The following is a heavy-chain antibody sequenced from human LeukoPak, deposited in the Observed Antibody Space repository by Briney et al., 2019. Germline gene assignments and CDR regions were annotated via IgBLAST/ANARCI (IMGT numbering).Heavy chain of an antibody. J-gene: IGHJ5*02. Sequence: PSETLSLTCTVSGGSISSSTYYWGWIRQPPGKGLEWIGSIYYSGSTYYNPSLKSRVTISVDTSKNQFSLKLSSVTAADTAVYYCARDGSGSPHNWFDPWGQGTLVTVSS. CDR3: ARDGSGSPHNWFDP. D-gene: IGHD3-10*01. V-gene: IGHV4-39*07. CDR1: GGSISSSTYY. CDR2: IYYSGST.